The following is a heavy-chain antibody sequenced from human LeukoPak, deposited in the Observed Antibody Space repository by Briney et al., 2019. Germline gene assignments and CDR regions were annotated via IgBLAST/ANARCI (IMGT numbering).Heavy chain of an antibody. D-gene: IGHD1-26*01. V-gene: IGHV4-61*01. J-gene: IGHJ3*02. CDR2: IYYSGST. CDR3: ARDQGVYSGSYLRPAGAFDI. CDR1: GGSISSSSYY. Sequence: NPSETLSLTCTVSGGSISSSSYYWSWIRQPPGKGLEWIGYIYYSGSTNYNPSLKSRVTISVDTSKNQFSLKLSSVTAADTAVYYCARDQGVYSGSYLRPAGAFDIWGQGTMVTVSS.